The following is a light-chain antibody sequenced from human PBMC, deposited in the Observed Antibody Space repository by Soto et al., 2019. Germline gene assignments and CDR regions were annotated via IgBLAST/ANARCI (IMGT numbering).Light chain of an antibody. CDR3: QQYNSYWT. Sequence: DIQMTQSPSTLSASVGDRVTITCRASQSISSWLAWYQQKPGKAPKLLIYEATSLESEVPSRFRGSGSGKEFTLSISSLQPDDFATYYCQQYNSYWTFGQGTKVEIK. V-gene: IGKV1-5*01. CDR1: QSISSW. CDR2: EAT. J-gene: IGKJ1*01.